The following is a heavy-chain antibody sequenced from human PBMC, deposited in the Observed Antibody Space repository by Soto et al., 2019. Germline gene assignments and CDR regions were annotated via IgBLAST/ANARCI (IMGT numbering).Heavy chain of an antibody. CDR3: ARDESLALSWFDP. V-gene: IGHV3-48*01. J-gene: IGHJ5*02. CDR2: ISSSSSTI. Sequence: EVQLVESGGGLVQPGGSLRLSCAASGFTFSSYSMNWVRQAPGKGLEWVSYISSSSSTIYYADSVKGRFTISRDNAKNSLYLQMNSLRAEDTAVYYCARDESLALSWFDPWGQGTLVTVSS. CDR1: GFTFSSYS. D-gene: IGHD6-19*01.